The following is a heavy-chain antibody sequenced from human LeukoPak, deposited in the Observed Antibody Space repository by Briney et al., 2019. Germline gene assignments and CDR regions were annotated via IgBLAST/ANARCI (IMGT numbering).Heavy chain of an antibody. V-gene: IGHV4-59*01. J-gene: IGHJ4*02. CDR2: IHHIGST. D-gene: IGHD4-17*01. CDR3: ARGRYGGYFDY. CDR1: GGSINSYY. Sequence: SETLSLTCTVSGGSINSYYWSWIRQPPGKGLEWIGDIHHIGSTNYNPSLNSRVTMSLDTSKNQFSLRLNSVTAADTAVYYCARGRYGGYFDYWGQGTLVTVSS.